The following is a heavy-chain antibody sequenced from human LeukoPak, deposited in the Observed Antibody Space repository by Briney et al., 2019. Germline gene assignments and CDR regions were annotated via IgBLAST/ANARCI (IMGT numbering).Heavy chain of an antibody. CDR2: ITGSGGST. CDR3: AKGRGSSWYYFDY. D-gene: IGHD6-13*01. V-gene: IGHV3-23*01. J-gene: IGHJ4*02. Sequence: PVGLLRLSCAASGYTIILYAMSRVPQTPGKGLAWVSTITGSGGSTYYADSVRGRCTISRDNSKNTLYLQMISLRAEDTAVYYCAKGRGSSWYYFDYWGQGTLVTVSS. CDR1: GYTIILYA.